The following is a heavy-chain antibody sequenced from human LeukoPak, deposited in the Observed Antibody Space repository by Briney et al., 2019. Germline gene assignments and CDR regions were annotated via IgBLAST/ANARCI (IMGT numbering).Heavy chain of an antibody. CDR1: GGSITRSNYY. Sequence: SETLSLTCTVSGGSITRSNYYWGWLRQPPGRGREGVGSISYSGRTYDNPSLKRRVTISVDTSQKQFSLKLSSVTAADTAMYYCARERAGAGNEIRFDYWGPGTLVTVSS. CDR3: ARERAGAGNEIRFDY. V-gene: IGHV4-39*02. J-gene: IGHJ4*02. D-gene: IGHD6-19*01. CDR2: ISYSGRT.